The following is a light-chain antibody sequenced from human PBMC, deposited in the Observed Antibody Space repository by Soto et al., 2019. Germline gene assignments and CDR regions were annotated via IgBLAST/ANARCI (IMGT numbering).Light chain of an antibody. V-gene: IGKV1-12*01. Sequence: DIQMTQSPSSVSAAIGDRVTITCRASQDVGTWVAWYQQQPGKPPKLLIYGASGLHTGVPSRFSGSGSGTDFTLTFSALHPEDFATYFCLQYHSFPLTFGGGTNVDIK. CDR3: LQYHSFPLT. CDR2: GAS. CDR1: QDVGTW. J-gene: IGKJ4*01.